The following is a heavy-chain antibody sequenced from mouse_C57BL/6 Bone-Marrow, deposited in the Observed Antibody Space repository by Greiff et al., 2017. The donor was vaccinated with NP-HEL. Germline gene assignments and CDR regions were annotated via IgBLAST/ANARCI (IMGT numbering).Heavy chain of an antibody. CDR1: GYTFTSYG. CDR3: ARSEQLRLLDAMDY. CDR2: IYPRSGNT. V-gene: IGHV1-81*01. J-gene: IGHJ4*01. D-gene: IGHD3-2*02. Sequence: QVHVKQSGAELARPGASVKLSCKASGYTFTSYGISWVKQRTGQGLEWIGEIYPRSGNTYYNEKFKGKATLTADKSSSTAYMELRSLTSEDSAVYFCARSEQLRLLDAMDYWGQGTSVTVSS.